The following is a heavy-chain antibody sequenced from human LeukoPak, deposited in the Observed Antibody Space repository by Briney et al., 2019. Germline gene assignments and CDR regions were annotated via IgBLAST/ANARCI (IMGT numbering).Heavy chain of an antibody. Sequence: ASVKVSCKASGGTFSSYAISWVRQAPGQGLEWMGRIIPILGIANYAQKFQGRVTITADKSTSTAYMELSSLRSEDTAVYYCARGETAMAPNDYWGQGTLVTVSS. J-gene: IGHJ4*02. CDR1: GGTFSSYA. CDR2: IIPILGIA. D-gene: IGHD5-18*01. V-gene: IGHV1-69*04. CDR3: ARGETAMAPNDY.